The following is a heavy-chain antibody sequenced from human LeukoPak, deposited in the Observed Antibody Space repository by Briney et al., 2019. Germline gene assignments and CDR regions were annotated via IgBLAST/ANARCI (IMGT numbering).Heavy chain of an antibody. J-gene: IGHJ4*02. CDR3: ADHFPYCSRGSCSYFDH. D-gene: IGHD2-15*01. CDR2: ISAGGDAT. CDR1: GFTFSTYA. V-gene: IGHV3-23*01. Sequence: GGSLRLSCAASGFTFSTYAMSWVRQAPGKGLEWVCAISAGGDATFYADSVKGRFTVSRDNPKNTLSLQMNSLRGEDTAIYCCADHFPYCSRGSCSYFDHWGQGTLVTVSS.